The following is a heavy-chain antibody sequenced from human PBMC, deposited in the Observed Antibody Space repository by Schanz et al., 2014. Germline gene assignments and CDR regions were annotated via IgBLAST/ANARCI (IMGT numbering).Heavy chain of an antibody. D-gene: IGHD3-10*01. J-gene: IGHJ4*02. CDR2: ISGNGGEK. CDR3: ARAIPYYGSGTYRYYFDY. V-gene: IGHV3-30*04. CDR1: GFSFSTYA. Sequence: QVQLVESGGGVVQPGRSLRLSCAASGFSFSTYAMHWVRQAPGKGLRCVAVISGNGGEKYYADSVKGRFTISRDNSENTLFLEMNSLRLEDTAVYYCARAIPYYGSGTYRYYFDYWGQGTLVTVSS.